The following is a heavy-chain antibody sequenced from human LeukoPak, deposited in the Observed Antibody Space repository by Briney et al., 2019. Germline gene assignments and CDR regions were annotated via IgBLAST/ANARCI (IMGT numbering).Heavy chain of an antibody. CDR3: ARDEAGALQNDY. J-gene: IGHJ4*02. D-gene: IGHD1-26*01. Sequence: SMKVSCKASGGTFSSYAISWVRQAPGQELEWMGRIIPIFGTANYAQKFQGRVTITTDESTSTAYMELSSLRSEDTAVYYCARDEAGALQNDYWGQGTLVTVSS. CDR1: GGTFSSYA. V-gene: IGHV1-69*05. CDR2: IIPIFGTA.